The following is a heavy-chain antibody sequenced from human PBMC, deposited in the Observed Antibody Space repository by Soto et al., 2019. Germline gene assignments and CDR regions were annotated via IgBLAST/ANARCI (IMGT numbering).Heavy chain of an antibody. Sequence: ASVKVSCKASGYTFTSYGISWVRQAPGQGLEWMGWISAYNGNTNYAQKLQGRVTMTTDTSTSTAYMELRSLRSDDTAVYYCARAPHRIEVVGITDYGGQQTLVPVSP. CDR1: GYTFTSYG. V-gene: IGHV1-18*01. D-gene: IGHD3-22*01. CDR2: ISAYNGNT. CDR3: ARAPHRIEVVGITDY. J-gene: IGHJ4*02.